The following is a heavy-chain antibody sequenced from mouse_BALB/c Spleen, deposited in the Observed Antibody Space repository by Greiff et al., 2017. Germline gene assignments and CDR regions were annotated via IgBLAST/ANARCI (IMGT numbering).Heavy chain of an antibody. CDR1: GYAFTNYL. CDR2: INPGSGGT. Sequence: QVQLKQSGAELVRPGTSVKVSCKASGYAFTNYLIEWVKQRPGQGLEWIGVINPGSGGTNYNEKFKGKATLTADKSSSTAYMQLSSLTSDDSAVYFCARGVYYGYFAYWGQGTLVTVSA. D-gene: IGHD2-2*01. J-gene: IGHJ3*01. V-gene: IGHV1-54*01. CDR3: ARGVYYGYFAY.